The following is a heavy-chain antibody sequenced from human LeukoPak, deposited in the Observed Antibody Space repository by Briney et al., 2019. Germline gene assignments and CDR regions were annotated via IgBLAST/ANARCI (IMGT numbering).Heavy chain of an antibody. D-gene: IGHD6-19*01. J-gene: IGHJ3*02. CDR2: FSGRSAST. CDR1: GFTLSNYA. Sequence: QSGGSLRLSCAASGFTLSNYAMGWVRQAPGKGLEWVSTFSGRSASTYYADSVKGRFTISRDNSKNTLYLQMNSLRADDTAVYYCAKDTYSSGWFLKVDAFDIWGQGTMVTVSS. CDR3: AKDTYSSGWFLKVDAFDI. V-gene: IGHV3-23*01.